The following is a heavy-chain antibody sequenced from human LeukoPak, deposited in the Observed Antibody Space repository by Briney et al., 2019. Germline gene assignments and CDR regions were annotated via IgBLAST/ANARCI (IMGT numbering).Heavy chain of an antibody. CDR1: GFTFSSYG. J-gene: IGHJ4*02. V-gene: IGHV3-33*01. CDR3: ARDQDTMVRGVIGFDY. D-gene: IGHD3-10*01. Sequence: GWSLRLSCAASGFTFSSYGMHWVRQAPGKGLEWVAVIWYDGSNKYYADSVKGRFTISRDNSKNTLCLQMNSLRAEDTAVYYCARDQDTMVRGVIGFDYWGQGTLVTVSS. CDR2: IWYDGSNK.